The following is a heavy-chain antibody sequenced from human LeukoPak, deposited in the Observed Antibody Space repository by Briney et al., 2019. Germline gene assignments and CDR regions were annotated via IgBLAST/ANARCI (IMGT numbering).Heavy chain of an antibody. CDR1: GYTFTSYG. D-gene: IGHD3-3*01. CDR3: ARDGRILEWLLPTDNWFDP. J-gene: IGHJ5*02. V-gene: IGHV1-18*01. CDR2: ISAYNGNT. Sequence: GASVQVSCKASGYTFTSYGISWVRQAPGQGLEWMGWISAYNGNTNYAQKLQGRVTMTTDTSTSTAYMELRSLRSDDTAVYYCARDGRILEWLLPTDNWFDPWGQGTLVTVSS.